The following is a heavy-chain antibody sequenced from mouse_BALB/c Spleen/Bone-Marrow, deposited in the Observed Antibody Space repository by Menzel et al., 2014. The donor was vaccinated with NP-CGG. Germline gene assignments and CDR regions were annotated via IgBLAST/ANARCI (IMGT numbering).Heavy chain of an antibody. D-gene: IGHD4-1*01. J-gene: IGHJ3*01. CDR1: GFTFNLYA. Sequence: EVKLVESGGGLVQPKGSLKLSCVASGFTFNLYAMNWVRQAPGKGLEWIARIRSKSDNYATNYADSVKDRFTISRDDSQSMLYLQMNTLKTEDTATYYCVILTVTDWGQGTLVTVSA. CDR3: VILTVTD. V-gene: IGHV10-1*02. CDR2: IRSKSDNYAT.